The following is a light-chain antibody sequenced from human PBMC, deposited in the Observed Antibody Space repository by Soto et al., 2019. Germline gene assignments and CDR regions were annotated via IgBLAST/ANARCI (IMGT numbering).Light chain of an antibody. CDR3: LQGTHWPPT. Sequence: VVMTPSPLSLPVTLGQAASISCRSSQSFVYNDGNAYLNWFQKRPGQSPRRLIYKASNRDSGAPDRFSGSAAGTDFTLQISRVEAEDVGVYYYLQGTHWPPTFGRGTRVEIK. V-gene: IGKV2-30*01. CDR1: QSFVYNDGNAY. J-gene: IGKJ1*01. CDR2: KAS.